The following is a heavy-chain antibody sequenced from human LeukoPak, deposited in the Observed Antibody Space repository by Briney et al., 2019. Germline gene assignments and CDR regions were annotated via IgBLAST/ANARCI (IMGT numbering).Heavy chain of an antibody. J-gene: IGHJ3*02. V-gene: IGHV3-21*01. D-gene: IGHD1-7*01. Sequence: GGSLRLSCAASGFTFSAYNMNWVRRTPGKGLEWVSSITTSSSYMFYADSVRGRFTISRDNAKNSLYLQMNSLRAEDTAVYYCARDSGNYLDAFDIWGQGTMVTVSS. CDR1: GFTFSAYN. CDR2: ITTSSSYM. CDR3: ARDSGNYLDAFDI.